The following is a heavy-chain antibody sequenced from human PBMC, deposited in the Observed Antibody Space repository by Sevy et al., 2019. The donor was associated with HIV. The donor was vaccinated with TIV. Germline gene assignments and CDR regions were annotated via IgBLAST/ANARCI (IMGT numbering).Heavy chain of an antibody. J-gene: IGHJ6*03. V-gene: IGHV1-24*01. CDR3: ATSQQLVDYYYMDV. Sequence: ASVKVSCKVSGYTLTELSMHWVRQAPGKGLEWMGGFDPEDGETIYAQKFQGRVTMTEDTSTDTAYMELSSLRSEDTAVYYCATSQQLVDYYYMDVWVKGTTVTVSS. CDR1: GYTLTELS. CDR2: FDPEDGET. D-gene: IGHD6-13*01.